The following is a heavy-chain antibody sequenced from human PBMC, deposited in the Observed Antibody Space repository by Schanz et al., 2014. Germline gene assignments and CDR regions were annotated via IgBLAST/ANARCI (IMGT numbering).Heavy chain of an antibody. CDR2: IYDSGNT. V-gene: IGHV4-4*02. CDR3: ARDYLFRNHDPATFDP. J-gene: IGHJ5*02. CDR1: GASITSSHW. Sequence: QVQLQESGPGLLKPSGTLSLTCAVSGASITSSHWWSWVRQPPGKGLEWIGEIYDSGNTNYNPSLKSRVTMSVDASKNQFSLQLTSVTAADTAMYYCARDYLFRNHDPATFDPWGQGTLVTVSS. D-gene: IGHD1-1*01.